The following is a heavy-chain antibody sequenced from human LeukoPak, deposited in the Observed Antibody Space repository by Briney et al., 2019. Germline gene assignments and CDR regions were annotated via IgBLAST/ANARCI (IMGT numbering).Heavy chain of an antibody. CDR3: AKGTTVVTARGDAFDI. CDR2: ISGSGGST. Sequence: GGSLRLSCAASGFSFSTYAMIWVRQAPGKGLEWVSAISGSGGSTYYADSVKGRFTISRDNSKNTLYPQMNSLRAEDTAVYYCAKGTTVVTARGDAFDIWGQGTMVTVSS. CDR1: GFSFSTYA. J-gene: IGHJ3*02. D-gene: IGHD2-21*02. V-gene: IGHV3-23*01.